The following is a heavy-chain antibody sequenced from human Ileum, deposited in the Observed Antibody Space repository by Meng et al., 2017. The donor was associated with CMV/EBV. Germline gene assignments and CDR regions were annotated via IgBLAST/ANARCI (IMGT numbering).Heavy chain of an antibody. D-gene: IGHD2-21*01. V-gene: IGHV3-48*03. J-gene: IGHJ3*02. Sequence: GESLKISCAASGFTFSSYEMNWVRQAPGKGLEWVSYISGSGSTIYYADSVKGRFTISRDNAKNSLYLQMNSLGGEDTAVYYCARDPYHGAYDIWGQGTMVTVSS. CDR1: GFTFSSYE. CDR2: ISGSGSTI. CDR3: ARDPYHGAYDI.